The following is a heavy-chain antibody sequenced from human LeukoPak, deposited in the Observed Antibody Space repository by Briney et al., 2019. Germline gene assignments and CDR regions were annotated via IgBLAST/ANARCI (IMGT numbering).Heavy chain of an antibody. V-gene: IGHV1-46*01. CDR1: GYTFTIYY. Sequence: RASVNVSCKASGYTFTIYYMHWVRQAPGQGLEWMGIINPSGGSTSYAQKFQGRVTMTRDTSTSTVYMELSSLRSEDTAVYYCARDSGYCSSTSCFGAPVYYNWFDPWGQGTLVTVSS. CDR3: ARDSGYCSSTSCFGAPVYYNWFDP. D-gene: IGHD2-2*01. J-gene: IGHJ5*02. CDR2: INPSGGST.